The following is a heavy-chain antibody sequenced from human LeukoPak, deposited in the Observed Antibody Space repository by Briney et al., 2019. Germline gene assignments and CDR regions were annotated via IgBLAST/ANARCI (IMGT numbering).Heavy chain of an antibody. V-gene: IGHV4-34*01. Sequence: SETLSLTCRVYGGSFSGYFWIWFRQPPGKGLEWIGEVNHSGSTNYKSSLRGRAIISVDTSKNQFSLKLTSVTAADTAIYFCAKYRYGYRGMDSWGQGTQVTVSS. CDR1: GGSFSGYF. J-gene: IGHJ4*02. CDR3: AKYRYGYRGMDS. D-gene: IGHD5-18*01. CDR2: VNHSGST.